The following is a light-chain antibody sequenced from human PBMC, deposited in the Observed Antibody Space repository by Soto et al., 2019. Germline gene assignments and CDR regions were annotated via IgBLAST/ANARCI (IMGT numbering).Light chain of an antibody. J-gene: IGLJ1*01. CDR1: SSDVGGYNY. CDR2: DVS. Sequence: QSALTQPASVSGSPGQSITISCTGTSSDVGGYNYVSWYQQHPGKAPKLMIYDVSNRPSGVSNRFSGSKSGNTASLTISGLQAEYESDYYCSSYTSSSTLLYVFGTGTKDTVL. V-gene: IGLV2-14*01. CDR3: SSYTSSSTLLYV.